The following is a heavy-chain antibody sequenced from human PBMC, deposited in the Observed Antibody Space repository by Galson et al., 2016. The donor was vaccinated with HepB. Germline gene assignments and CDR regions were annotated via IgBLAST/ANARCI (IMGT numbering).Heavy chain of an antibody. CDR2: INPGGGTT. CDR3: ARDGGSYLYYFDY. J-gene: IGHJ4*02. D-gene: IGHD1-26*01. Sequence: SVKVSCKASGFPFIRYFVHWARQAPGQGLEWMGTINPGGGTTSYAERFEGRVTMTRDTSTSTVYMELSSLRSEDTAVYYCARDGGSYLYYFDYWGQGTLVTVSS. V-gene: IGHV1-46*01. CDR1: GFPFIRYF.